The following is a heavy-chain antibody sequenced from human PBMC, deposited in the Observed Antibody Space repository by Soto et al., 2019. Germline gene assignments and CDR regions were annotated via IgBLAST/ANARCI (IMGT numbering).Heavy chain of an antibody. D-gene: IGHD6-6*01. J-gene: IGHJ5*02. CDR1: GGSISSSSYY. CDR2: IYYSGST. V-gene: IGHV4-39*01. CDR3: ARRRNSYRHNWFDP. Sequence: QLQLQESGPGLVKPSETLSLTCTVSGGSISSSSYYWGWIRQPPGKGLEWIGSIYYSGSTYYNPSLKSRVTISVDTSKNQFSPKLSSVTAADTAVYYCARRRNSYRHNWFDPWGQGTLVTVSS.